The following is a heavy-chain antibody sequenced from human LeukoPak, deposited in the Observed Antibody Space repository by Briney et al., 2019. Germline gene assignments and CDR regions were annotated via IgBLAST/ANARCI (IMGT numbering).Heavy chain of an antibody. CDR3: ARGLRQLVRSWHY. D-gene: IGHD6-6*01. CDR2: IYSSGNT. Sequence: PSETLSLTCAVYGGSFSGYYWSWIRQPPGKGLEWIGNIYSSGNTYYNPSLKSRVTISVDTSKNQFSLKLSSVTAADTAVYYCARGLRQLVRSWHYWGQGTLVTVSS. CDR1: GGSFSGYY. J-gene: IGHJ4*02. V-gene: IGHV4-34*01.